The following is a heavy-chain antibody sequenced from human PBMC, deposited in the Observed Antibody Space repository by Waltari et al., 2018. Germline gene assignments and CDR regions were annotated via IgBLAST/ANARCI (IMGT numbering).Heavy chain of an antibody. J-gene: IGHJ4*02. V-gene: IGHV3-23*01. CDR1: GFTFSNYA. CDR2: ISISGT. D-gene: IGHD3-10*01. Sequence: EVQLLQSGGGLVQPGGSLRLSCAASGFTFSNYAMAWVRQTPGMGLEWVSGISISGTYYADSVKGRLTLSRDNSKDTLDLQMNSLRADDTAVYYCAKAALDYYGSGAYFDHWGQGALVTVSS. CDR3: AKAALDYYGSGAYFDH.